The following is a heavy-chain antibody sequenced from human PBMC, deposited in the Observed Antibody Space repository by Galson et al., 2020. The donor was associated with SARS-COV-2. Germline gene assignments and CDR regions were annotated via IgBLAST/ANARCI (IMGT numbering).Heavy chain of an antibody. CDR2: ISYDGSNK. CDR1: GFTFSSYG. CDR3: AKSRGGSYQDAFDI. V-gene: IGHV3-30*18. D-gene: IGHD1-26*01. J-gene: IGHJ3*02. Sequence: QASETLSLTCAASGFTFSSYGMHWVRQAPGKGLEWVAVISYDGSNKYYADSVKGRFTISRDNSKNTLYLQMNSLRAEDTAVYYCAKSRGGSYQDAFDIWGQGTMVTVSS.